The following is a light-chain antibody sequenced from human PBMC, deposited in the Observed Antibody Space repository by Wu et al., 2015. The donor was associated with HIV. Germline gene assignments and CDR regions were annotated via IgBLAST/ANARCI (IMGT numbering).Light chain of an antibody. J-gene: IGKJ4*01. Sequence: DIQMTQSPSSLSASVGDRVTITCRASQSISTYLNWYLQKPGKAPKLLIFAASSLQSGVPSRFSGSGSGTDFTLTISTLQPEDFATYYCQQSYSTPSTFGGGTQGGDQT. CDR2: AAS. CDR1: QSISTY. V-gene: IGKV1-39*01. CDR3: QQSYSTPST.